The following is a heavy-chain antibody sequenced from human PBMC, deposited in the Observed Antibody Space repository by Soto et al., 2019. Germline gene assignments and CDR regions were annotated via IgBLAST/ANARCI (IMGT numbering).Heavy chain of an antibody. J-gene: IGHJ4*02. D-gene: IGHD3-3*01. V-gene: IGHV3-53*04. CDR3: VGPTRDFDY. CDR1: GFSVSSSY. CDR2: FYSGGTT. Sequence: EVQLVESGGGLVQPGGSLRLSCVVSGFSVSSSYMSWVRQAPEKGLEWVSVFYSGGTTYYADSVKGRLNISRHSSNNTVYLQLNSVGREDTAVYYCVGPTRDFDYWGQGTLVTVSS.